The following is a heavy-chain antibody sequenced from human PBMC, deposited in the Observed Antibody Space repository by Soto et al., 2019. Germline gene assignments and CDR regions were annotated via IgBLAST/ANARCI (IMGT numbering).Heavy chain of an antibody. J-gene: IGHJ4*02. Sequence: SETLSLTCDVSVEPMTGGYYWGWIRQSPGKGLEWIGSIYYGGTTYYNPSLRSRLAISIDTSKNQFSLRLSSVAAADTALYYCARGWYYFDFWGQGTLVTVS. CDR2: IYYGGTT. D-gene: IGHD2-15*01. CDR3: ARGWYYFDF. V-gene: IGHV4-38-2*01. CDR1: VEPMTGGYY.